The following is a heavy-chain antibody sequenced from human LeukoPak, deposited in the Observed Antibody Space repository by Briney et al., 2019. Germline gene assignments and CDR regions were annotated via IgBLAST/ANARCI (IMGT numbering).Heavy chain of an antibody. V-gene: IGHV3-23*01. CDR3: ARLSSSWSAGAFDI. CDR1: GFTFSSYA. CDR2: ISGSGGST. D-gene: IGHD6-13*01. Sequence: PGGSLRLSCVASGFTFSSYAMIWVRQAPGKGLEWVSAISGSGGSTYYADSVKGRFTISRDNSKNTLYLQMNSLRAEDTAVYCCARLSSSWSAGAFDIWGQGTMVTVSS. J-gene: IGHJ3*02.